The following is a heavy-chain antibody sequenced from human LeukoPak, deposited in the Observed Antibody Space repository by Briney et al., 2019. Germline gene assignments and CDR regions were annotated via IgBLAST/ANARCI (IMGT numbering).Heavy chain of an antibody. CDR2: IFPGDSDT. V-gene: IGHV5-51*01. CDR3: ATSESQTKFDY. J-gene: IGHJ4*02. Sequence: GESLKISCKGSGYSFTTYWIGWVRQMPGKGLEWIGIIFPGDSDTTYSPSLQGQVTISADKSINTAYLQWSSLRASDTAMYYCATSESQTKFDYWGQGTLVTVSS. CDR1: GYSFTTYW. D-gene: IGHD1/OR15-1a*01.